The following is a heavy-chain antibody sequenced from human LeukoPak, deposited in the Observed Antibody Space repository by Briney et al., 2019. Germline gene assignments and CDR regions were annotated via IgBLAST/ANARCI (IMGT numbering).Heavy chain of an antibody. D-gene: IGHD4-17*01. V-gene: IGHV3-11*06. CDR3: ARDDYGDNPLDY. CDR2: ISSSSSYT. J-gene: IGHJ4*02. CDR1: GFTFSDYY. Sequence: KPGGSLRLSCAASGFTFSDYYMSWIRQAPGKGLEWVSYISSSSSYTNYADSVKGRFTISRDNAKNSLYLQMNSLRAEDTAVYYCARDDYGDNPLDYWGQGTLVTVSS.